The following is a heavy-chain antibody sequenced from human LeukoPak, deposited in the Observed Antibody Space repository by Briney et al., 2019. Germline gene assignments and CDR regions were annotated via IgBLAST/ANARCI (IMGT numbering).Heavy chain of an antibody. J-gene: IGHJ5*02. Sequence: GGSLNFPWKALGSSSSAIPWNWFGQPPGKGLNWVSSIDRSSSYIYYADSMKGRFSISRDNAKNSLYLQMSSLRAEDTAVYYCAREGQGAWYWFDLWGQGTLVTVSS. CDR3: AREGQGAWYWFDL. D-gene: IGHD6-19*01. V-gene: IGHV3-21*01. CDR2: IDRSSSYI. CDR1: GSSSSAIP.